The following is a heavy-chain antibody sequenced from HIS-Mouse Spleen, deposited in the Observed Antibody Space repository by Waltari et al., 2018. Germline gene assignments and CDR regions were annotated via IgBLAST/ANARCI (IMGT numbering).Heavy chain of an antibody. CDR3: ARARVAAAAEYFQH. CDR1: GFTVSSNY. J-gene: IGHJ1*01. Sequence: EVQLVESGGGLVQPGGSLRLSCAASGFTVSSNYMSWVRQAPGKGLEWVSVIYSGGSTYYADSVKGRFTISRDNSKNTLYLQMNSLRAEDTAVYYCARARVAAAAEYFQHWGQGTLVTVSS. CDR2: IYSGGST. D-gene: IGHD6-13*01. V-gene: IGHV3-66*01.